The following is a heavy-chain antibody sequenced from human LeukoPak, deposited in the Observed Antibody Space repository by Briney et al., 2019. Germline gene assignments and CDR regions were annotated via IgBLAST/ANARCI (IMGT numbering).Heavy chain of an antibody. Sequence: SETLSLTCVVSGGYVSGYYWGWIRQPPGRGLEWIGYVYYSGSTNYNPSFKSRITISVDTSRNQFSLQLSSVTAADTAVYYCAREGSSSWSGYFQHWGQGTLVTVSS. CDR3: AREGSSSWSGYFQH. CDR2: VYYSGST. CDR1: GGYVSGYY. V-gene: IGHV4-59*02. J-gene: IGHJ1*01. D-gene: IGHD6-13*01.